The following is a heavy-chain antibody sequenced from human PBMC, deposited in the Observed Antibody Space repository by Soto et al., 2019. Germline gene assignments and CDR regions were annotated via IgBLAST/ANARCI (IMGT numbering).Heavy chain of an antibody. J-gene: IGHJ1*01. Sequence: PRGPLSLPGAASGFPFISYAMGGSGHAQGKGLEWVSAISGSGGSTYYTDSVKGRFTIYRDNSKNTLYLQRNSLRAEDTSVYCCAEDGYVVATVDFQHWGQGTLVTVSS. V-gene: IGHV3-23*01. CDR2: ISGSGGST. D-gene: IGHD2-21*02. CDR1: GFPFISYA. CDR3: AEDGYVVATVDFQH.